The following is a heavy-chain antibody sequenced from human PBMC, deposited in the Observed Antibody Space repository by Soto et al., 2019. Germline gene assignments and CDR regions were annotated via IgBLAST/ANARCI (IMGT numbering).Heavy chain of an antibody. CDR2: ISAYNGNT. Sequence: QVQLVQSGAEVKKPGASVKVSCKASGYTFTSYGISWVRQAPGQGLEWMGWISAYNGNTNYAQKLQGRVTMTTDTSTSTAYMELRSLRSDDTAVYYCAREGYCSSTSFYHTDYYYYYGMDVWGQGTTVTVSS. D-gene: IGHD2-2*01. CDR1: GYTFTSYG. J-gene: IGHJ6*02. CDR3: AREGYCSSTSFYHTDYYYYYGMDV. V-gene: IGHV1-18*04.